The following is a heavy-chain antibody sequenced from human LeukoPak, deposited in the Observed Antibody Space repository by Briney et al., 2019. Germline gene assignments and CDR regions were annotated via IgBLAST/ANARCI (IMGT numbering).Heavy chain of an antibody. D-gene: IGHD3-22*01. V-gene: IGHV3-53*01. J-gene: IGHJ6*03. CDR1: GFTVSSNY. CDR2: IYSGGST. CDR3: ASDYDSSGYYYGYYYMDV. Sequence: TGGSLRLSCAASGFTVSSNYMSWVRQAPGKGLEWVSVIYSGGSTYYADSVKGRFTISRDNSKNTLYLQMNSLRAEDTAVYYCASDYDSSGYYYGYYYMDVWGKGTTVTVSS.